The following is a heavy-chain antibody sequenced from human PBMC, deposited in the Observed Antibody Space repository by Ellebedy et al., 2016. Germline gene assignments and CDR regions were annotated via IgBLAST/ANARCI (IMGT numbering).Heavy chain of an antibody. CDR2: ISTSGNT. CDR3: ATLTIPGGSDS. CDR1: GASISSYY. J-gene: IGHJ4*02. D-gene: IGHD3-3*01. Sequence: SETLSLXXTVSGASISSYYWSWIRQPAGKGLEWIGRISTSGNTIYNPSLKSRVTMLVDTSKNHFSLELTPVTAADTAVYYCATLTIPGGSDSWGQGTLVTVSS. V-gene: IGHV4-4*07.